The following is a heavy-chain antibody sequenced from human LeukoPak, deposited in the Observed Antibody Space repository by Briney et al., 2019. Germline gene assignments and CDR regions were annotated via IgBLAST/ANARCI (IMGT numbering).Heavy chain of an antibody. D-gene: IGHD1-26*01. J-gene: IGHJ4*02. CDR2: IHFSGRT. CDR1: GGSISNHY. CDR3: ARVLDSGYSDY. Sequence: SETLSLTCTVSGGSISNHYWSWIRQPPGKGLEWIGYIHFSGRTQYNPSLKSRLSISVDTSKNHFSLKLSFVTAADTAIYYCARVLDSGYSDYWGQGTLVTVSS. V-gene: IGHV4-59*11.